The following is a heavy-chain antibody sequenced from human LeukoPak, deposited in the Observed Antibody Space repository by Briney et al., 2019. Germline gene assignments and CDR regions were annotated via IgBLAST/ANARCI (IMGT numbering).Heavy chain of an antibody. CDR2: IYHSGST. J-gene: IGHJ6*03. D-gene: IGHD3-16*01. CDR1: GASISSGGYY. CDR3: ARSDFGDYYYYYMDV. Sequence: SETLSLTCTVSGASISSGGYYWSWIRQPPGKGLEWIGYIYHSGSTYYNPSLKSRVTISVDRSKNQFSLKLNSVTAADTAVYYCARSDFGDYYYYYMDVWGKGTTVTVSS. V-gene: IGHV4-30-2*01.